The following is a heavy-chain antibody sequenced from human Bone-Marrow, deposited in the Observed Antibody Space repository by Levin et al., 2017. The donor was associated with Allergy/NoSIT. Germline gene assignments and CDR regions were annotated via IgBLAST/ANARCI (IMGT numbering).Heavy chain of an antibody. CDR2: ISYDGSKE. CDR1: GFILSAYG. V-gene: IGHV3-30*18. CDR3: AKRGGGGQYYYQGMDV. D-gene: IGHD2-21*01. J-gene: IGHJ6*02. Sequence: GGSLRLSCAGSGFILSAYGMHWVRQAPGKGLEWVAVISYDGSKEYYGDSVKGRFTISRDNSKNTLFLQMDSLRPDDTAVYFCAKRGGGGQYYYQGMDVWGQGTTVIVSS.